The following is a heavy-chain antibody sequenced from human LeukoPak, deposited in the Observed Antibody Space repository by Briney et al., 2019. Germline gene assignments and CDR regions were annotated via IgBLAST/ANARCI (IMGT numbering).Heavy chain of an antibody. V-gene: IGHV4-31*03. CDR1: GGSISSGGYY. CDR2: IYYSGST. D-gene: IGHD6-19*01. CDR3: AEGSVAVAWGSYDAFDI. Sequence: SETLSLTCTVSGGSISSGGYYWSWIRQHPGKGLEWIGYIYYSGSTYYNPSLKSRVTISVDTSKNQFSLKLSSVTAADTAVYYCAEGSVAVAWGSYDAFDIWGQGTMVTVSS. J-gene: IGHJ3*02.